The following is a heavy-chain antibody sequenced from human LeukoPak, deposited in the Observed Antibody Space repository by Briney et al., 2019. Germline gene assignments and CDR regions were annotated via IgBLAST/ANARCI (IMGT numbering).Heavy chain of an antibody. CDR3: ARGRAGNYYNHNDY. CDR2: ISGDGGNT. Sequence: GGSLRLSCAASGITFSSYAMSWVRQTPGKGLEWVSLISGDGGNTYYGDSVKGRFTISRDNAKNTLYLQMNSLRAEDTAVYYCARGRAGNYYNHNDYWGQGTLVTVSS. CDR1: GITFSSYA. D-gene: IGHD3-10*01. V-gene: IGHV3-23*01. J-gene: IGHJ4*01.